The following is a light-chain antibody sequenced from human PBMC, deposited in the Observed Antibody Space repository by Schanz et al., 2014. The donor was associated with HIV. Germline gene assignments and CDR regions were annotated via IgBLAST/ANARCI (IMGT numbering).Light chain of an antibody. CDR1: QRLSSSY. J-gene: IGKJ4*01. CDR3: QYFGNSGGT. Sequence: EIVLTQSPGSLSLSPGGRATLSCGASQRLSSSYLAWYQQKRDQPPRLVIYATSTRAAGIPDRFSGTGSGTDFTLTISSLEPEDFAVYFCQYFGNSGGTFGGGTNVEI. V-gene: IGKV3-20*01. CDR2: ATS.